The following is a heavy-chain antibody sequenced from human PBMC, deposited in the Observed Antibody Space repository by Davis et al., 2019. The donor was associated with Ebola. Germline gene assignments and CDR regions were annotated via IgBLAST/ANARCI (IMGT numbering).Heavy chain of an antibody. Sequence: GESLKISCAASGFMFSSYGMHWVRQAPGKGLVWVSRINSDGSRTSYADSVKGRFTISRDNAKNTLSLQMNSLRAEDTAVYYCASQITMVRGVIRLYYYGMDVWGQGTTVTVSS. V-gene: IGHV3-74*01. CDR3: ASQITMVRGVIRLYYYGMDV. D-gene: IGHD3-10*01. CDR2: INSDGSRT. J-gene: IGHJ6*02. CDR1: GFMFSSYG.